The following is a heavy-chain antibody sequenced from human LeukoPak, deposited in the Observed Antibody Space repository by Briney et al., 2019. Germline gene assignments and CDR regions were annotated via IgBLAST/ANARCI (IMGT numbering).Heavy chain of an antibody. Sequence: GGSLRLSCAASGFTFSSYAMSWVRQATGKGLEWVSAISGSGGSTYYADSVRGRFTISRDNSKNTLYLQMNSLRAEDTAVYYCAKSDYAVAGPDYWGQGTLLTVSS. V-gene: IGHV3-23*01. J-gene: IGHJ4*02. D-gene: IGHD6-19*01. CDR2: ISGSGGST. CDR1: GFTFSSYA. CDR3: AKSDYAVAGPDY.